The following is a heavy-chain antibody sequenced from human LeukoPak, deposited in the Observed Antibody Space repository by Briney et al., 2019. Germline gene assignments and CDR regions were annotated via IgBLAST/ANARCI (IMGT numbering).Heavy chain of an antibody. Sequence: PGGSLRLSCAVSGIDLRSYAMNWVRQAPGKGLEWVSGSTEGSGTTYYADSVKGRFAISRDNSKNTLYLQMNSLRAGDTAVYYCARGRPIDSSGWYYFDYWGQGTLVTVSS. CDR1: GIDLRSYA. CDR2: STEGSGTT. D-gene: IGHD6-19*01. J-gene: IGHJ4*02. CDR3: ARGRPIDSSGWYYFDY. V-gene: IGHV3-23*01.